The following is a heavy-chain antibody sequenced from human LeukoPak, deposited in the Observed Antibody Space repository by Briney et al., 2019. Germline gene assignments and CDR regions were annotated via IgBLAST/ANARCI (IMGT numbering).Heavy chain of an antibody. CDR3: AKNEGHYDGVGRYLTTADY. CDR1: GGSISDSY. CDR2: ISYSGST. D-gene: IGHD3-22*01. V-gene: IGHV4-59*01. Sequence: NPSENLSLTCTVSGGSISDSYWTWIRQPPGTGLEWIGYISYSGSTNYNPSLKSRVTISLDASKNQFSLKLSSVTAADTAVYYCAKNEGHYDGVGRYLTTADYWGQGTLVTVSS. J-gene: IGHJ4*02.